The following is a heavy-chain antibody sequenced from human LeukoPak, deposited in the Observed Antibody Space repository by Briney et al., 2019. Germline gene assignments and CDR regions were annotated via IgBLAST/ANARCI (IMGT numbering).Heavy chain of an antibody. Sequence: GGSVRLSCASSGFTFSDYYMSCMRHASAKALEGGSYIGKSDTTRYAGDAVKGRFTISRDTAKSSLYLQMNSLRAEDTAVYYCARGQYGGSFPRAFDIWGQGTMVTVSS. CDR3: ARGQYGGSFPRAFDI. D-gene: IGHD1-26*01. V-gene: IGHV3-11*04. J-gene: IGHJ3*02. CDR1: GFTFSDYY. CDR2: IGKSDTTR.